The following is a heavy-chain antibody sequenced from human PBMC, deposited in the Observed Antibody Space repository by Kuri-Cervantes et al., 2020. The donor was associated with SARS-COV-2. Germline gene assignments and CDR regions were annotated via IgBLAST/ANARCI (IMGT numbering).Heavy chain of an antibody. D-gene: IGHD3/OR15-3a*01. CDR1: GDSITNYY. J-gene: IGHJ4*02. CDR2: VSYNGAT. V-gene: IGHV4-59*01. CDR3: SGRVDFSSVDY. Sequence: SETLSLTCTVSGDSITNYYLTWIRQPPGKGLEWIGYVSYNGATAYNPSLKSRVTMSLDTSKNQFSLRLSSVTAADTAVYYCSGRVDFSSVDYWGQGTLATVSS.